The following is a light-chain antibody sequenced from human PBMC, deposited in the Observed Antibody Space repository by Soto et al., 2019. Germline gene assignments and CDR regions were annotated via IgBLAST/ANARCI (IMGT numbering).Light chain of an antibody. Sequence: EIVLPQSPGTLSLSPGERAPLSCRASQSVSSSYLAWYQQKPGQAPRLLIYGASSRATGIPDRFSGSGSGTDFTLAISRLEPEDFAVYYCQQYGSSPWTFGQGTKVDIK. CDR3: QQYGSSPWT. CDR1: QSVSSSY. CDR2: GAS. V-gene: IGKV3-20*01. J-gene: IGKJ1*01.